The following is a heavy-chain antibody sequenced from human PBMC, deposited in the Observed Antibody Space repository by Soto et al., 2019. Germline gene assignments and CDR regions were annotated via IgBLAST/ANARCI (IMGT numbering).Heavy chain of an antibody. CDR1: GFSLSTSGVG. V-gene: IGHV2-5*02. D-gene: IGHD3-10*01. CDR2: IYWDDDK. Sequence: QITLKEAGPTLVKPTQTLTLTCTFSGFSLSTSGVGVGWIRQPPGKALEWLALIYWDDDKRYSPSLKSRLTITKDTSKNQAVITMTNMDPVDTATYYCAHRRPYYDGSGSYRYNWFDPWGQGTLVTVSS. CDR3: AHRRPYYDGSGSYRYNWFDP. J-gene: IGHJ5*02.